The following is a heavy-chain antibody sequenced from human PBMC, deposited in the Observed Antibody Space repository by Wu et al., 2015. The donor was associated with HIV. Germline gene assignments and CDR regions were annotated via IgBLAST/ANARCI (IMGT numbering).Heavy chain of an antibody. D-gene: IGHD3/OR15-3a*01. Sequence: QVQLLQSGAEVKKPGASVKVSCKTSGYTFTDYYIHWVRQAPGQGLEWMGWINPHSGGAHYAEKFQDRVTLTRDASINTAYMQLNRLRSDDTAVYFCARDLGNDFAVRGYYWYMDVWGRGTAITVSS. CDR1: GYTFTDYY. J-gene: IGHJ6*03. V-gene: IGHV1-2*02. CDR3: ARDLGNDFAVRGYYWYMDV. CDR2: INPHSGGA.